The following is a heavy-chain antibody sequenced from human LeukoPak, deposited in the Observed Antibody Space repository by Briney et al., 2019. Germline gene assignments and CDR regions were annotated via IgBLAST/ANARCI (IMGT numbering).Heavy chain of an antibody. J-gene: IGHJ5*02. V-gene: IGHV4-59*08. CDR3: ARHQGGGSVRWFDP. D-gene: IGHD2-15*01. CDR2: IYYSGST. Sequence: SETLSLTCTVSGDSISSHYWSWIRQPPGKGLEWLGYIYYSGSTNYNPSLKSRVTISVDTSTNQFSLKLSSVTAAETAVYYCARHQGGGSVRWFDPWGQGTLVTVSS. CDR1: GDSISSHY.